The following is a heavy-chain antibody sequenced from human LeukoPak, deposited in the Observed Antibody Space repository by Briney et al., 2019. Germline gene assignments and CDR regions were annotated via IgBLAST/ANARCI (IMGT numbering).Heavy chain of an antibody. V-gene: IGHV4-4*07. CDR1: GGSISSSY. CDR3: ARDPNSAL. J-gene: IGHJ4*02. Sequence: SETLSLTCTVSGGSISSSYWSWIRQPAGKGLEWIGRVYTSGSTNYNYNPSLKSRLTMSVDTSKNQFSQKLSSVTAADTAVYYCARDPNSALWGQGTLDTVSS. CDR2: VYTSGST. D-gene: IGHD2-21*01.